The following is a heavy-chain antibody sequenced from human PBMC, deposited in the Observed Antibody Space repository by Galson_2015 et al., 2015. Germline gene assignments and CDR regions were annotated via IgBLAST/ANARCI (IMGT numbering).Heavy chain of an antibody. J-gene: IGHJ6*03. CDR1: GFSLDTRDMS. D-gene: IGHD3-22*01. CDR3: ARTKYEGSAHISLNYYYYFMDV. Sequence: PALVNPTQPLTLTFSFSGFSLDTRDMSVAWVRQPPRKAQEGLARIDWEDDKYYSPSLKNRLTISKDTHKHPMDLTMTHMDPVDTATYYCARTKYEGSAHISLNYYYYFMDVWGKGTRVTVSS. CDR2: IDWEDDK. V-gene: IGHV2-70*18.